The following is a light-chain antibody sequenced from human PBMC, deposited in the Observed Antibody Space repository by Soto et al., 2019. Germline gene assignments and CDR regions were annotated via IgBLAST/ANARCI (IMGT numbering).Light chain of an antibody. Sequence: EIVLTQSPGTLSLSPGERATLSCRASQSVTSNYLAWYQQKPGQAPGLLIYGASNRATGIPDRFSGSGSGTDFTLTISRLEPEDFAVYYCQQYGSSGTFGQGTKVDIK. V-gene: IGKV3-20*01. J-gene: IGKJ1*01. CDR2: GAS. CDR3: QQYGSSGT. CDR1: QSVTSNY.